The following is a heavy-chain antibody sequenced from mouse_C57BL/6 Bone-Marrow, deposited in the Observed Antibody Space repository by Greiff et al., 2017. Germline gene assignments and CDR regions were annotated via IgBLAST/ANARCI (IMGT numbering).Heavy chain of an antibody. CDR1: GYTFTSYW. V-gene: IGHV1-59*01. J-gene: IGHJ4*01. CDR2: IDPSDSYT. D-gene: IGHD1-1*01. CDR3: ARGRLCYGSSYGAMDY. Sequence: QVQLKESGAELVRPGTSVKLSCKASGYTFTSYWMHWVKQRPGQGLEWIGVIDPSDSYTNYNQKFKGKATLTVDTSSSTAYMQLSSLTSEDSAVYYCARGRLCYGSSYGAMDYRGQGASVTVAS.